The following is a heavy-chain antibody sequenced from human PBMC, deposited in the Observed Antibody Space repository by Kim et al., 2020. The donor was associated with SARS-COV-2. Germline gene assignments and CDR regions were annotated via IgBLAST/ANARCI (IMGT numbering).Heavy chain of an antibody. CDR1: GFTFDDYT. D-gene: IGHD6-19*01. V-gene: IGHV3-43*01. CDR3: AKDLSSGQFYWYFDL. J-gene: IGHJ2*01. CDR2: ISWDGGST. Sequence: GGSLRLSCAASGFTFDDYTMHWVRQAPGKGLEWVSLISWDGGSTYYADSVKGRFTISRDNSKNSLYLQMNSLRTEDTALYYCAKDLSSGQFYWYFDLWGRGTLVTVSS.